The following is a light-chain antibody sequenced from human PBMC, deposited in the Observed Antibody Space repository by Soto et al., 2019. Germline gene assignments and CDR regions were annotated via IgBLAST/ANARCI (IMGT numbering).Light chain of an antibody. V-gene: IGKV3-20*01. Sequence: ETVLTQSPGTVSLSPGERATLSCRASQTIRSNYLAWYRQTPGQAPRLLIYGASNRATGIADRFSGSGSGTDFTLIISRLEPEEFALYYWQQYGSSPWTFGQGTKVEIK. CDR1: QTIRSNY. CDR2: GAS. J-gene: IGKJ1*01. CDR3: QQYGSSPWT.